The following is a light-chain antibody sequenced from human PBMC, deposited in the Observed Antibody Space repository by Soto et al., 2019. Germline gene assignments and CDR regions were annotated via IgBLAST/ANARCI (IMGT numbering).Light chain of an antibody. CDR3: QQYGSSPVT. CDR1: QSVSSSY. CDR2: GAS. J-gene: IGKJ2*01. Sequence: EIVLTQSPGTLSLSPGERATLSCRASQSVSSSYLAWYQQKPGQAPRLLIYGASSRATGIPDRFSGSGSGKDFTLTISRLEPEDFAVYYCQQYGSSPVTFGQGTKLEIK. V-gene: IGKV3-20*01.